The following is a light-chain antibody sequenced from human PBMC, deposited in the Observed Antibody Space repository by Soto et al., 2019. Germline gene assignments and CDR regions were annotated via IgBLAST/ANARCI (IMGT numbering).Light chain of an antibody. J-gene: IGLJ2*01. CDR3: SSSTTTRTLV. Sequence: QSALTQPASVSGSPGQSITISCTGASGDVGGLKYVYWYQQHPGKAPKLLIYEVTHRPSGVSDRFSGSKSGNTASLTISGLQPEDEADYHCSSSTTTRTLVFGGGTKLTVL. CDR2: EVT. V-gene: IGLV2-14*01. CDR1: SGDVGGLKY.